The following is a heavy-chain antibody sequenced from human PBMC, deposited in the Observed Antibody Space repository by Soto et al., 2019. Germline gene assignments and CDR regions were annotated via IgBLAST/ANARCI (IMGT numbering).Heavy chain of an antibody. J-gene: IGHJ4*02. D-gene: IGHD1-26*01. CDR3: ARGNRSYSFDY. Sequence: SETLSLTCAVYGGSFSGYYWSWIRQPPGKGLEWIGEINHSGSTNYNPSLKSRVTISVDTSKNQFSLKLSSVTAADTAVYYCARGNRSYSFDYWGQGTLVTVSS. CDR1: GGSFSGYY. V-gene: IGHV4-34*01. CDR2: INHSGST.